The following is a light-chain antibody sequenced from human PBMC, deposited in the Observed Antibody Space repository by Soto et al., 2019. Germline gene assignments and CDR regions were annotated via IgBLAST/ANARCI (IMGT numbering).Light chain of an antibody. CDR2: DAC. Sequence: DIHMTQSPSTLSASVGARVTITCRASQSISSWLAWYQQKPGKAPKLLIYDACSLESGVPSRFSGSGSGTEFTLTISSLQPDDFATFYCQQYNSYWTFGQGTKVDIK. CDR3: QQYNSYWT. CDR1: QSISSW. J-gene: IGKJ1*01. V-gene: IGKV1-5*01.